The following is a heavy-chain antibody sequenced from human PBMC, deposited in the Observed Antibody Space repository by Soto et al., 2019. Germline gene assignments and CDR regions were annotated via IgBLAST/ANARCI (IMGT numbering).Heavy chain of an antibody. V-gene: IGHV3-7*01. CDR2: IKEDGSEK. CDR3: ARESSLRSSYYYYYMDV. Sequence: EVQLVESGGGLVQPGGSLRLSCAAFGFTFSSYWMSWVRQAPGKGLEWVANIKEDGSEKYFVDSVKGRFTISRDNAKNSLYLQINSLRAEDTAVFYCARESSLRSSYYYYYMDVWGKGTTVTISS. D-gene: IGHD5-12*01. J-gene: IGHJ6*03. CDR1: GFTFSSYW.